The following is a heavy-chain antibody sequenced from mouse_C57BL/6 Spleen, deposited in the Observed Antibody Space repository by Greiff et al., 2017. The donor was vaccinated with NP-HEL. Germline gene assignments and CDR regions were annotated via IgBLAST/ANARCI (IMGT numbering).Heavy chain of an antibody. CDR2: IYPGSGST. CDR3: AREDVYYSNYYWYFDV. Sequence: VQLQQPGAELVKPGASVKMSCKASGYTFTSYWITWVKQRPGQGLEWIGDIYPGSGSTNYNEKFKSKATLTVDTSSSTAYMQLSSLTSEDSAVYYCAREDVYYSNYYWYFDVWGTGTTVTVSS. J-gene: IGHJ1*03. V-gene: IGHV1-55*01. CDR1: GYTFTSYW. D-gene: IGHD2-5*01.